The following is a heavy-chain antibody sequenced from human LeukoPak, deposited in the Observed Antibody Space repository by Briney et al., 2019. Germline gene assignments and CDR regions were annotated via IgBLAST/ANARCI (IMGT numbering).Heavy chain of an antibody. D-gene: IGHD6-13*01. CDR1: GGSISTYY. CDR3: ARGVYIAAAQYGF. CDR2: IYYSGAT. Sequence: SETLSLTCTVSGGSISTYYWNWIRQPPGKGLEWIGYIYYSGATNYNPSLKSRVTISVDASKNQFSLKLSSVTAADTAVYYCARGVYIAAAQYGFWGQGTLVTVSS. V-gene: IGHV4-59*01. J-gene: IGHJ4*02.